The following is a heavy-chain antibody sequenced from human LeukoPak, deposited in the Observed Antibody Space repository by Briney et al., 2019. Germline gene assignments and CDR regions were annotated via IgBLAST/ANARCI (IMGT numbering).Heavy chain of an antibody. Sequence: SETLSLTCTVSGASISHFYWSWIRQTPEKGLEWMGHVHTSGGSTYYPSLNTRLTMSIHTSRSQLCLKLTSVTAADTAVYFGSILGSYHDFWGQGALVTVSS. CDR1: GASISHFY. V-gene: IGHV4-4*09. J-gene: IGHJ4*02. CDR3: SILGSYHDF. D-gene: IGHD1-26*01. CDR2: VHTSGGS.